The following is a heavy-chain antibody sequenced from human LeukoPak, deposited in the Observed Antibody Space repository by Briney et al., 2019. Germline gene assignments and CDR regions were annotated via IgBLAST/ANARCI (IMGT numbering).Heavy chain of an antibody. J-gene: IGHJ3*02. CDR2: IRGGGGSA. CDR3: ARDPNGDYIGAFDM. Sequence: GGSLRLSCTASGFTFSPYAMMWLRQAPGKGPEWLSAIRGGGGSAFYPDSVKGRLTISRDNSKYTLFLQMNSLRAEDTAVYYCARDPNGDYIGAFDMWGPGTMVTVSS. CDR1: GFTFSPYA. D-gene: IGHD4-17*01. V-gene: IGHV3-23*01.